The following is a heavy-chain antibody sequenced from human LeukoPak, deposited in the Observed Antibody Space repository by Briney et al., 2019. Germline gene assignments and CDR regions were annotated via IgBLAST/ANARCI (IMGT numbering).Heavy chain of an antibody. V-gene: IGHV3-30*18. D-gene: IGHD3-10*01. CDR2: ISYDGSNK. CDR1: GFTFTNAW. CDR3: AKDQERQVWFGELSGINWFDP. Sequence: PGGSLRLSCAASGFTFTNAWMSWVRQAPGKGLEWVAVISYDGSNKYYADSVKGRFTISRDNSKNTLYLQMNSLRAEDTAVYYCAKDQERQVWFGELSGINWFDPWGQGTLVTVSS. J-gene: IGHJ5*02.